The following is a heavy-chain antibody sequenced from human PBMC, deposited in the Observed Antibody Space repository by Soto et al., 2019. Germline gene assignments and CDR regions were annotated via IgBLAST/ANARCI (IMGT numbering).Heavy chain of an antibody. V-gene: IGHV3-9*01. CDR1: GFTFDDYV. CDR2: ISWGSGSI. D-gene: IGHD3-10*01. J-gene: IGHJ4*02. Sequence: EVQLVESGGGLVQPGGSLRLSCAASGFTFDDYVMHWVRQAPGKGLEWVSGISWGSGSIGYADSLKGRFTISRDNAKNSLYLQMNRLRAEDTALYYCAKGHGSGNYYKSAFDYWGQGTLVTVSS. CDR3: AKGHGSGNYYKSAFDY.